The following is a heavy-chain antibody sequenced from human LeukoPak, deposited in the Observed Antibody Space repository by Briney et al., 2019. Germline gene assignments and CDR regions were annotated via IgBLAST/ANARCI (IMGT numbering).Heavy chain of an antibody. CDR1: GFSLSTSGMC. CDR2: IGWYDDK. CDR3: ARTGIAAAGRYAFDI. V-gene: IGHV2-70*01. Sequence: SGPALVKPTQTLTLTCTFSGFSLSTSGMCVSWIRQPPGKALEWLALIGWYDDKYYSTSLKTRLTISKDTSKNQVVLTMTNMDPVDTATYYCARTGIAAAGRYAFDIWGQGTMVTVSS. D-gene: IGHD6-13*01. J-gene: IGHJ3*02.